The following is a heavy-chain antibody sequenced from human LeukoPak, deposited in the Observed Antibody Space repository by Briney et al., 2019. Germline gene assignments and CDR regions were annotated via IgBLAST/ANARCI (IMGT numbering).Heavy chain of an antibody. Sequence: PGGSLRLSCAASGFTVSSTYMSWVRQAPGRGLEWVSLIYSSGSTYYADSLKDRFTISRDSYKNMLYLQLNSLRAEDTAVYYCTRGEDNWGQGTLVTVSS. CDR1: GFTVSSTY. CDR2: IYSSGST. CDR3: TRGEDN. J-gene: IGHJ4*02. V-gene: IGHV3-66*01.